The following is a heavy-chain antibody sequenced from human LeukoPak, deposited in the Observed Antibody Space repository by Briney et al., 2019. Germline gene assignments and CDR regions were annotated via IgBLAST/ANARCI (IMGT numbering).Heavy chain of an antibody. CDR3: ARDRPMILIFGAFDI. J-gene: IGHJ3*02. CDR2: ISSDGNNK. Sequence: PGGSLRLSCAASGFTFSTYVMHWVRQAPGKGLEGVAVISSDGNNKYYADSVKGRFTISRDNSRNTLYLQMSSLRAEHTAVYYCARDRPMILIFGAFDIWGQGTMVTVSS. CDR1: GFTFSTYV. V-gene: IGHV3-30*04. D-gene: IGHD3-22*01.